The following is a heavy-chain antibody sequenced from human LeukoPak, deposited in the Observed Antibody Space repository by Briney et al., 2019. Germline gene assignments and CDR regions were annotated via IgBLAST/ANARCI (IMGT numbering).Heavy chain of an antibody. Sequence: PGGSLRLSCAASGFTFSSYAISWVRQAPGKGLEWVSSISDGGGSTYYAESVKGRFTISRDNFKNTLYLQMNSLRVEDTAVYYCAKGTYYYDSSGYYYHPYFDYWGQGTLVTVSS. J-gene: IGHJ4*02. V-gene: IGHV3-23*01. D-gene: IGHD3-22*01. CDR3: AKGTYYYDSSGYYYHPYFDY. CDR1: GFTFSSYA. CDR2: ISDGGGST.